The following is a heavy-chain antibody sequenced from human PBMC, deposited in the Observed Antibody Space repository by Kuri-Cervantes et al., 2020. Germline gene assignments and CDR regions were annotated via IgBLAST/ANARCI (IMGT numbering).Heavy chain of an antibody. Sequence: ASVKVSCKASGYTFTGYYMHWVRQAPGQGLEWMGWINPNSGGTNYAQKFQGRVTMTRDTSISTAYMELSRLRSDDTAVYYCARGKKAARVVLRYFDSVGYGMDVWGQGTTVTVSS. CDR2: INPNSGGT. CDR1: GYTFTGYY. D-gene: IGHD3-9*01. V-gene: IGHV1-2*02. J-gene: IGHJ6*02. CDR3: ARGKKAARVVLRYFDSVGYGMDV.